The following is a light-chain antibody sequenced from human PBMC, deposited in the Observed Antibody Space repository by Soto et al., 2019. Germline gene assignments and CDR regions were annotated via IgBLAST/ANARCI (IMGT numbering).Light chain of an antibody. J-gene: IGKJ1*01. CDR2: DAS. Sequence: DIGLSQSPATLSLTPGERATLSCRASQSVSSYLAWYQQKPGQAPRLLIYDASNRATGIPARFSGSGSGTDFTLTISSLEPEDFAVYYCQQRSNWPWTFGQGTKVDI. CDR3: QQRSNWPWT. V-gene: IGKV3-11*01. CDR1: QSVSSY.